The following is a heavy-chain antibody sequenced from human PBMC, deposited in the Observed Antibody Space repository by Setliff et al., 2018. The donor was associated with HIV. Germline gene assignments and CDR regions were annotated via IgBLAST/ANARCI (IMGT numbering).Heavy chain of an antibody. V-gene: IGHV4-38-2*02. CDR1: GYSINSSHF. J-gene: IGHJ2*01. Sequence: PSETLSLTCTVSGYSINSSHFWGWIRQPPGKGLEWVGSIYRTGDTHYNPSLKSRVTISVDTSKNQFSLRLSSVTAADTAVYYCARDKTYCNYSRCSRAGWYFDLWG. D-gene: IGHD2-2*01. CDR2: IYRTGDT. CDR3: ARDKTYCNYSRCSRAGWYFDL.